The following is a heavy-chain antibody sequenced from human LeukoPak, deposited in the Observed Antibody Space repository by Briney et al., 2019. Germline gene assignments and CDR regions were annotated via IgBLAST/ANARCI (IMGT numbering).Heavy chain of an antibody. CDR2: IYYSGST. J-gene: IGHJ6*03. V-gene: IGHV4-31*03. Sequence: SETLSLTCTVSGGSISSGGYYWSWIRQHPGKGLEWIGYIYYSGSTYYNPSLKSRVTISVDTSKNQFSLKLSSVTAADTAVYYCARGGSSSWYGRVYYYYYMDVWGKGTTVTVSS. CDR3: ARGGSSSWYGRVYYYYYMDV. D-gene: IGHD6-13*01. CDR1: GGSISSGGYY.